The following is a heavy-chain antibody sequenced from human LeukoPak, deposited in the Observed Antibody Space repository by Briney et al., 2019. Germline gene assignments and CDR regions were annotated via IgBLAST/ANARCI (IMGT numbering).Heavy chain of an antibody. Sequence: GGSLRLSCAASGLTFSSYEMNWVRQAPGKGLEWVSYIGSFGTTISYTDSVKGRFTISRDNAKSSLYLQMSSLRAEDTAVYYCAKVATEAFYFDYWGQGTLVTVSS. CDR2: IGSFGTTI. V-gene: IGHV3-48*03. J-gene: IGHJ4*02. CDR3: AKVATEAFYFDY. CDR1: GLTFSSYE. D-gene: IGHD5-12*01.